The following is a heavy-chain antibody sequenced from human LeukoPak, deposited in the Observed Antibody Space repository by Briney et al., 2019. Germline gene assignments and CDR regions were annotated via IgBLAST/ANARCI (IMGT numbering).Heavy chain of an antibody. D-gene: IGHD2-2*02. V-gene: IGHV3-30*04. CDR1: GFTFSSYA. CDR2: ISYDGSNK. CDR3: ARSLIPSDDLDY. J-gene: IGHJ4*02. Sequence: GRSLRLSCAASGFTFSSYAIHWVRQAPGKGLEWVAVISYDGSNKYYADSVKGRFTISRDNSKNTLYLQMNSLRAEDTAVYYCARSLIPSDDLDYWGQGTLVTVSS.